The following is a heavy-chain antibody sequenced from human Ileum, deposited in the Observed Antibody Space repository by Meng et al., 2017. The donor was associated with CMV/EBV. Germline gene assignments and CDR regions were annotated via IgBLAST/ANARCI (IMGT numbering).Heavy chain of an antibody. D-gene: IGHD3-10*01. CDR2: INQDGSEK. CDR3: ARDPHFGALDY. V-gene: IGHV3-7*01. J-gene: IGHJ4*02. CDR1: GFTFSSYW. Sequence: LSLTYAASGFTFSSYWMSWVRQAPGKGLEWVANINQDGSEKYYVDSVKGRFTISRDNAKNSLYLQMNSLRAEDTAVYYCARDPHFGALDYWGQGTLVTVSS.